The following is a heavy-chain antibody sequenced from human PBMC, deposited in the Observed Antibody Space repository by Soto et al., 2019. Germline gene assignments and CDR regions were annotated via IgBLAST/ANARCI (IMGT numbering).Heavy chain of an antibody. CDR3: VRDSLLDY. D-gene: IGHD2-8*02. Sequence: GGSMRLSCSASGLTFSGYDMHWVRQATGKGLEWVSAIGTAGDTYYPGSVKGRFTISRENAKNSLYLQMNSLRAEDTAVYYCVRDSLLDYWGQGTLVTVSS. CDR1: GLTFSGYD. J-gene: IGHJ4*02. V-gene: IGHV3-13*01. CDR2: IGTAGDT.